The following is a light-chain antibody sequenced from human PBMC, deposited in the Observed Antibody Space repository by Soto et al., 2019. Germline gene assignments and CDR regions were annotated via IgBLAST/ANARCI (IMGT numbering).Light chain of an antibody. J-gene: IGKJ1*01. CDR3: HHSCDPRWT. CDR1: QSVNKAY. V-gene: IGKV3-20*01. Sequence: EIVLTQSPGTLVLSPGDRATLSCRASQSVNKAYLVWYQVKPGQAPRRLIYGASSRATGIPDRFSGRGFGTAFTLTISMLEPEDFAVDNSHHSCDPRWTFGQGTKVDIK. CDR2: GAS.